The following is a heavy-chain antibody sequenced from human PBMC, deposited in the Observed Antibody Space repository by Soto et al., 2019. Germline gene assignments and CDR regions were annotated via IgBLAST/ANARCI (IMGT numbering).Heavy chain of an antibody. J-gene: IGHJ4*02. CDR1: GGSISSGDYY. CDR2: IYYSGST. CDR3: ARGSDLSGWLRRNDFDY. D-gene: IGHD5-12*01. V-gene: IGHV4-30-4*01. Sequence: SETLSLTCTVSGGSISSGDYYWSWIRQPPGKGLEWIGYIYYSGSTYYNPSLKSRVTISVDTSKNQFSLKLSSVTAADTAVYYCARGSDLSGWLRRNDFDYWGQGTLVTVSS.